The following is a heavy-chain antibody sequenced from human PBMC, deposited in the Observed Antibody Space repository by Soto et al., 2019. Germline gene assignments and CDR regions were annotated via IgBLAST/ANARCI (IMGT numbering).Heavy chain of an antibody. D-gene: IGHD6-6*01. CDR2: ISYDGSNK. CDR3: ARVRRHLYSSSAGPYYYGMDV. Sequence: GGSLRLSCAASGFTFSSYAMHWARQAPGKGLEWVAVISYDGSNKYYADSVKGRFTISRDNSKNTLYLQMNSLRAEDTAVYYCARVRRHLYSSSAGPYYYGMDVWGQGTTVTVSS. J-gene: IGHJ6*02. CDR1: GFTFSSYA. V-gene: IGHV3-30-3*01.